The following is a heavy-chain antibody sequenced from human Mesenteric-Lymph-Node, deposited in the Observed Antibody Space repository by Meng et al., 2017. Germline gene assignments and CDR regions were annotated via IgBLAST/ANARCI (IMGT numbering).Heavy chain of an antibody. V-gene: IGHV4-30-4*01. CDR1: GASISRGGYY. CDR3: SREEVY. Sequence: QVQLQETGPGLLKPSQTLSLTCTVSGASISRGGYYWSWIRQPPGKGLEWMGNIYASGSTYYNPSLQSRVTISVDTSKNQFSLNLYSVTVADTAVYYCSREEVYWGQGTLVTVSS. CDR2: IYASGST. J-gene: IGHJ4*02.